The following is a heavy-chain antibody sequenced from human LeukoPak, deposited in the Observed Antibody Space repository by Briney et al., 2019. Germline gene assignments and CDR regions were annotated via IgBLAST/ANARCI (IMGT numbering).Heavy chain of an antibody. Sequence: PGGSLRLSCAASGSTFSSYGMSWVRQAPGKGLEWVSSISGSSGGTYYADSVKGRFTISRDNSKDTLYLRMNSLRAEDTAVYYCAKEGRGNAVDYWGQGTLVTVSS. J-gene: IGHJ4*02. CDR2: ISGSSGGT. D-gene: IGHD1-1*01. V-gene: IGHV3-23*01. CDR1: GSTFSSYG. CDR3: AKEGRGNAVDY.